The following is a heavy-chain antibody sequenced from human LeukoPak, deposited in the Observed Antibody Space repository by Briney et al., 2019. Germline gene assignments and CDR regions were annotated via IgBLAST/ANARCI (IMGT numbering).Heavy chain of an antibody. D-gene: IGHD4-17*01. J-gene: IGHJ4*02. Sequence: SETLSLTCTVSGGSISSSSYYWGWIRQPPGKGLEWIVSIYYSGITYYNPSLKSRVTISVDTSNNQFSLKLSSVTAADTAVYYCARHSRDDYGDYVGTLDYWGQGTLVTVSS. V-gene: IGHV4-39*01. CDR1: GGSISSSSYY. CDR2: IYYSGIT. CDR3: ARHSRDDYGDYVGTLDY.